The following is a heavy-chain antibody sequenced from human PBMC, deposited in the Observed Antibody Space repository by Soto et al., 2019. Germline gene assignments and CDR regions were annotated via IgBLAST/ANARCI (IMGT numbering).Heavy chain of an antibody. CDR3: AKIGAMVRGVIEY. Sequence: VGSLRLSCASSGFTFNIFAMSCVRHSPGKGLEWVSAISGSGGDTHYADSVKGRFTISRDNSKNTLYLQMNSLRAEDTAVYYCAKIGAMVRGVIEYWGQGTLVTVSS. CDR2: ISGSGGDT. CDR1: GFTFNIFA. V-gene: IGHV3-23*01. J-gene: IGHJ4*02. D-gene: IGHD3-10*01.